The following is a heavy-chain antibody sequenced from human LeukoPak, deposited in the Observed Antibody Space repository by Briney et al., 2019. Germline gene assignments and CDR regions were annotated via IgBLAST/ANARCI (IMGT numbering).Heavy chain of an antibody. CDR2: IRYDGGNK. CDR3: AKSELVVPAAMQLDY. J-gene: IGHJ4*02. V-gene: IGHV3-30*02. CDR1: GFTFSSYG. Sequence: SGGSLRLSCAASGFTFSSYGMHWVRQAPGKGLEWVAFIRYDGGNKYYADSVKGRFTISRDNSKNTLYLQMNSLRAEDTAVYYCAKSELVVPAAMQLDYWGQGTLVTVSS. D-gene: IGHD2-2*01.